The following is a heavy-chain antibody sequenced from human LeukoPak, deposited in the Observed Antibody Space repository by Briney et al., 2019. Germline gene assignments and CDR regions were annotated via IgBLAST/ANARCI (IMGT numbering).Heavy chain of an antibody. CDR3: ARDWYDFWSGSDPHWFDP. V-gene: IGHV1-2*02. D-gene: IGHD3-3*01. CDR1: GYTFTSYY. J-gene: IGHJ5*02. Sequence: ASVKVSCTASGYTFTSYYMHWVRQAPGQGLEWMGWINPNSGGTNYAQKFQGRVTMTRDTSISTAYMELSRLRSDDTAVYYCARDWYDFWSGSDPHWFDPWGQGTLVTVSS. CDR2: INPNSGGT.